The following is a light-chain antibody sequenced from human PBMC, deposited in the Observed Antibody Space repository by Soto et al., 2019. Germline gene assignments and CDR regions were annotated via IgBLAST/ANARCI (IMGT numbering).Light chain of an antibody. J-gene: IGLJ3*02. Sequence: QSVLTQPPSVSGAPGQRVTISCTGSSSNIGAGYDVHWYQQFPGTAPKLLIYDNNKRPSGIPHRFSGSRSGTSATLDITGLQTGDEADYYCGTWDSSLSAVVFGGGTKLTVL. V-gene: IGLV1-51*01. CDR1: SSNIGAGYD. CDR3: GTWDSSLSAVV. CDR2: DNN.